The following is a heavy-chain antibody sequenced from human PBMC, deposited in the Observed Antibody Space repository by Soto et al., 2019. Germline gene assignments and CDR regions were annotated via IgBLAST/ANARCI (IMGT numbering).Heavy chain of an antibody. J-gene: IGHJ4*02. Sequence: XSVKVSCNASGYPFSSHDINWVRQATGQGLEWMGWLNPHRGSAAYAHKFQGRVTMTWDASINTAYLELSSLRSEDTAMYYCARVSSIAARRSFDSWGQGTLVTVSS. CDR3: ARVSSIAARRSFDS. CDR1: GYPFSSHD. D-gene: IGHD6-6*01. CDR2: LNPHRGSA. V-gene: IGHV1-8*01.